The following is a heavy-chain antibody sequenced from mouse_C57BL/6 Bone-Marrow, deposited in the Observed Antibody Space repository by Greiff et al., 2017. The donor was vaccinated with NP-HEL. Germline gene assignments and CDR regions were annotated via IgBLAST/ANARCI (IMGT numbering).Heavy chain of an antibody. CDR2: INPYNGGT. D-gene: IGHD1-1*01. CDR1: GYTFTDYY. J-gene: IGHJ1*03. Sequence: VQLKESGPVLVKPGASVKMSCKASGYTFTDYYMNWVKQSPGKSLEWIGVINPYNGGTSYNQKFKGKATLTVDKSSSTADMELNSLTSEDSAVYYCARDYGSSYDWYFDVWGTGTTVTVSS. CDR3: ARDYGSSYDWYFDV. V-gene: IGHV1-19*01.